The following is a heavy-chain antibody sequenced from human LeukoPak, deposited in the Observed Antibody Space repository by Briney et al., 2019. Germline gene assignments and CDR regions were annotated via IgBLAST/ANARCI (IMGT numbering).Heavy chain of an antibody. D-gene: IGHD6-13*01. CDR2: MNPNSGNT. CDR1: GYTFTSYD. CDR3: ARGTVCGSGGKCSGSWYYDY. V-gene: IGHV1-8*01. Sequence: ASVKVSCKASGYTFTSYDINWVRQATGQGLEWMGWMNPNSGNTGYAQKFQGRVTMTRNTSISTAYMELSSLRSEDTAVYYCARGTVCGSGGKCSGSWYYDYWGQGTLVTVSS. J-gene: IGHJ4*02.